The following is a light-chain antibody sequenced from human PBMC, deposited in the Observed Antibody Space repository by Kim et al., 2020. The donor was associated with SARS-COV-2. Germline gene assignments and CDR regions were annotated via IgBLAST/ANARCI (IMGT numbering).Light chain of an antibody. Sequence: ASVGDRVTITCRESQDIRNDLGWYQQNPGRAPKRLIYGASSSQSGVPSRFSCSGSGTEFTLTISSLQPEDFATYFRLQHNSYPITFGQGTRLEIK. J-gene: IGKJ5*01. CDR2: GAS. CDR1: QDIRND. CDR3: LQHNSYPIT. V-gene: IGKV1-17*01.